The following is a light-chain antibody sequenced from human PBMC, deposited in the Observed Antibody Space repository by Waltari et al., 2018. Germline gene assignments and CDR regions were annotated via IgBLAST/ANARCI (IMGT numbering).Light chain of an antibody. V-gene: IGKV2-28*01. CDR2: LGS. CDR1: QSLLHSNGYNY. CDR3: MQALQTLWT. Sequence: LSLPVTPGEPASISCRSSQSLLHSNGYNYLDWYLQKPGQSPQLLIYLGSNRASGVPDRFSGSGSGTDFTLKISRVEAEDVGVYYCMQALQTLWTFGQGTKVEIK. J-gene: IGKJ1*01.